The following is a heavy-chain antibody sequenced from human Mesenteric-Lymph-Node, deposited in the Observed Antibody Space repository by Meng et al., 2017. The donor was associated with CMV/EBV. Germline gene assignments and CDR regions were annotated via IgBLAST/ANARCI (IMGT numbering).Heavy chain of an antibody. D-gene: IGHD2-8*01. CDR3: ARGRSCTNGVCHDDHNYFGP. CDR2: VFHTGDS. J-gene: IGHJ5*02. V-gene: IGHV4-59*01. CDR1: GDSITDFY. Sequence: SETLSLTCSLSGDSITDFYWTWIRQPPGKGLEWVGSVFHTGDSKCNSSLKTRLTLSMDPSRHQVSLKLVSLNIADTATYYCARGRSCTNGVCHDDHNYFGPWGQGTQVTVSS.